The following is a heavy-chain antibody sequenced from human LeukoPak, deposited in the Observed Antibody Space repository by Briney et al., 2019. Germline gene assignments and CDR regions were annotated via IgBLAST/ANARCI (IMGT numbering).Heavy chain of an antibody. J-gene: IGHJ4*02. V-gene: IGHV4-34*01. Sequence: SETLSLTCAVYGGSFSGYYWSWIRQPPGKGLEWIGEINHSGSTNYNPSLKSRVTISVDTSKNQFSLKLSSVTAADTAVYYCARGRDYDILTGYLYYFDYWGRGTLVTVSS. CDR2: INHSGST. CDR1: GGSFSGYY. D-gene: IGHD3-9*01. CDR3: ARGRDYDILTGYLYYFDY.